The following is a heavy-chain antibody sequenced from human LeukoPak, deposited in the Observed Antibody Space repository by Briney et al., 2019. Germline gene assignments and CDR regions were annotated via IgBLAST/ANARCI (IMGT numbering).Heavy chain of an antibody. V-gene: IGHV3-53*05. Sequence: GGSLRLSCAASGFTVSSNYMSWVRQAPGKGLEWVSVIYSGGSTYYADSVKGRFTISRDNSKNTLYLQMNSLRAEDTAVYYCAKDLKVRGVNSADYWGQGTLVTVSS. J-gene: IGHJ4*02. D-gene: IGHD3-10*01. CDR3: AKDLKVRGVNSADY. CDR2: IYSGGST. CDR1: GFTVSSNY.